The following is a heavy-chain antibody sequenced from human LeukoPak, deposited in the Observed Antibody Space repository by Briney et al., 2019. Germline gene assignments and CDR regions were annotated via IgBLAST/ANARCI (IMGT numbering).Heavy chain of an antibody. CDR2: IRYDGSEG. V-gene: IGHV3-30*02. Sequence: PGGSLRLSCAASGFTFSTYGMHWVRQAPGQGLDWMAFIRYDGSEGYYADSVKDRFTITRDNSKNTPYLQMNSLRVDDTAVYYCARFEDGWYEVDYWGEGTLVTVSS. CDR3: ARFEDGWYEVDY. CDR1: GFTFSTYG. J-gene: IGHJ4*02. D-gene: IGHD6-19*01.